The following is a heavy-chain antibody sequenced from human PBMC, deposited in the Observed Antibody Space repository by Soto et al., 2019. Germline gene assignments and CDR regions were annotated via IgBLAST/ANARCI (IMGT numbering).Heavy chain of an antibody. V-gene: IGHV1-2*02. J-gene: IGHJ6*02. CDR3: ARTLDIVVVVAANTDYYYGMDV. CDR2: INPNSGGT. Sequence: ASVKVSCKASGYTFTGYYMHWVRQAPGQGLEWMGWINPNSGGTNYAQKFQGRVTMTRDTSISTAYMELSRLRSDDTAVYYCARTLDIVVVVAANTDYYYGMDVWGQGTTVTVSS. D-gene: IGHD2-15*01. CDR1: GYTFTGYY.